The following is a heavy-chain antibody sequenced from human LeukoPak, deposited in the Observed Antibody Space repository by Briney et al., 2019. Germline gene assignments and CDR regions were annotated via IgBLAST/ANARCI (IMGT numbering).Heavy chain of an antibody. CDR1: GFTVSSNY. CDR2: IYSDGSS. CDR3: AREAGSYGDDYYFDY. D-gene: IGHD5-18*01. Sequence: GSLRLSFAASGFTVSSNYMSWVRQAPGKGLEWVSLIYSDGSSYYADSVKGRFTISRDNSKNTLYLQMNSLRAEDTAVYYCAREAGSYGDDYYFDYWGQGTLVTVSS. J-gene: IGHJ4*02. V-gene: IGHV3-53*01.